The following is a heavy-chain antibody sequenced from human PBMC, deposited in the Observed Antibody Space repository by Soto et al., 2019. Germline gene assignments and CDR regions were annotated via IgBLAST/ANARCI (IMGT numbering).Heavy chain of an antibody. V-gene: IGHV5-51*01. CDR2: IYPGDSGT. Sequence: PGESLKISCKASGYSFTNYWIGWVRQMPGKGREWMGVIYPGDSGTRYSPSVQGQVTISADKSLSTAYLHFNSLKASDTAIYYCARGKALCFDSWGQGTLVTVSS. J-gene: IGHJ4*02. CDR1: GYSFTNYW. CDR3: ARGKALCFDS.